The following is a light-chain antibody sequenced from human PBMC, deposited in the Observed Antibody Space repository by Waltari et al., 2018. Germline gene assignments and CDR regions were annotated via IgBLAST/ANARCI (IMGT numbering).Light chain of an antibody. CDR2: GTS. CDR3: QHYVRLPAT. Sequence: DIVLTPSPGTLYLSPAENTTLYCRASQRVGRTLAWYQQKPGQAPRLLIYGTSSRATDIPDRFSGSGSGTDFSLTINRLEPEDFAVYYCQHYVRLPATFGQGTKVEIK. CDR1: QRVGRT. J-gene: IGKJ1*01. V-gene: IGKV3-20*01.